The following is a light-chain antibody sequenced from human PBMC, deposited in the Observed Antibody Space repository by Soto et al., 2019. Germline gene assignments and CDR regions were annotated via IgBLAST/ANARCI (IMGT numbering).Light chain of an antibody. J-gene: IGLJ1*01. Sequence: QSALTQPASVSGSPGQSFTIACTGTSSDVGGYNYVSWYQQYPGKAPRLVISDVSNRPSGVSNRFSGSKSGNSASLTISGLQAEDEADYYCSSYTSSSTYVFGTGTKLTVL. CDR1: SSDVGGYNY. CDR2: DVS. V-gene: IGLV2-14*01. CDR3: SSYTSSSTYV.